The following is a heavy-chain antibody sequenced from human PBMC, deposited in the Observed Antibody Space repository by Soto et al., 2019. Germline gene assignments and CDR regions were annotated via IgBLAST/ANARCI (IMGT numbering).Heavy chain of an antibody. CDR3: ASLSSFRADY. V-gene: IGHV3-48*01. CDR1: GFTFSSYS. D-gene: IGHD3-10*01. J-gene: IGHJ4*02. CDR2: ISSSSSTI. Sequence: HPGGSLRLSCAASGFTFSSYSMNWVRQAPGKGLEWVSYISSSSSTIYYADSVKGRFTISRDNAKNSLYLQMNSLRAEDTAVYYCASLSSFRADYFGQGTLVTVSS.